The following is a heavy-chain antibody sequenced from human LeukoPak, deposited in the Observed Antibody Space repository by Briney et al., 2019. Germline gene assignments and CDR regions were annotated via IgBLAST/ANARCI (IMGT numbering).Heavy chain of an antibody. CDR3: ASRSYESGSYFKRD. Sequence: GGSLRLSCAASGFSFTYFWMTWVRQAPGKGLEWVANINQDASAKYYVDSVKGRFTISRDNAKKSLYLLMNNLTAEDTAVYYCASRSYESGSYFKRDWGQGTLVTVSS. CDR2: INQDASAK. J-gene: IGHJ4*02. CDR1: GFSFTYFW. D-gene: IGHD3-10*01. V-gene: IGHV3-7*01.